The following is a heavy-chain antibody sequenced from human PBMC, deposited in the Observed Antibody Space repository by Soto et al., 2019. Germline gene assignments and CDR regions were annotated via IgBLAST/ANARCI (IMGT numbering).Heavy chain of an antibody. Sequence: QVQLVQSGAEVKKPGSSVKVSCKASGGTFSSHVFNWVRQAPGQVLEGMGGIMPIIGTANYAQKFQGRVTITADESTSTAYMELSSLRSEDTAVYYCARDLEFRDGNISHLDYWGQGTLVTVSS. CDR3: ARDLEFRDGNISHLDY. V-gene: IGHV1-69*01. CDR2: IMPIIGTA. CDR1: GGTFSSHV. J-gene: IGHJ4*02. D-gene: IGHD3-10*01.